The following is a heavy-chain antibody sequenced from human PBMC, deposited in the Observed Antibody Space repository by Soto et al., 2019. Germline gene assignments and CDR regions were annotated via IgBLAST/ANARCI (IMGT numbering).Heavy chain of an antibody. Sequence: GGSLRLSCAASGFTFGYYWTSWVRQAPGKGQECLATIKLYASEKKYVDSVNGRFTLSRDTAKNSLYLPRDSLRDADTAVYYCARGSGYGSGISVNHYLDYWVHGTLVTVSS. J-gene: IGHJ4*01. D-gene: IGHD3-10*01. V-gene: IGHV3-7*01. CDR1: GFTFGYYW. CDR3: ARGSGYGSGISVNHYLDY. CDR2: IKLYASEK.